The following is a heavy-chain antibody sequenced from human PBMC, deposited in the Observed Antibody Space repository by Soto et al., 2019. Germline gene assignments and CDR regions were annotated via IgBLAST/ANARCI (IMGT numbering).Heavy chain of an antibody. V-gene: IGHV4-34*01. CDR2: INHSGTT. Sequence: QVQLQQWGAGLLKPSETLSLTCAVYGGSFSGYYWSWIRQPPGKGLEWIGEINHSGTTNYNPSLKSRVTISVDTSKSQISLKLSAVTGADTAVYYCARVGVRDDDYGVSRFDPWGQGTLVTVSS. CDR1: GGSFSGYY. D-gene: IGHD4-17*01. J-gene: IGHJ5*02. CDR3: ARVGVRDDDYGVSRFDP.